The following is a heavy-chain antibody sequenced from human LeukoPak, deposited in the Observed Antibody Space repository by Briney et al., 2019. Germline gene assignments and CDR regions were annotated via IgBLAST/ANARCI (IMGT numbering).Heavy chain of an antibody. Sequence: PGGSLRLSCAASGFTFSSYSMNWVRQAPGKGLEWVAVISYDGSNKYYADSVKGRFTISRDNSKNTLYLQMNSLRAEDTAVYYCAALVGAPIHDAFDIWGQGTMVTVSS. CDR2: ISYDGSNK. V-gene: IGHV3-30*03. CDR1: GFTFSSYS. D-gene: IGHD1-26*01. CDR3: AALVGAPIHDAFDI. J-gene: IGHJ3*02.